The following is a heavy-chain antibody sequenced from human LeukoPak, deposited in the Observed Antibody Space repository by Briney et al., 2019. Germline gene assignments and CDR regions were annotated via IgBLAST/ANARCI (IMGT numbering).Heavy chain of an antibody. J-gene: IGHJ4*02. CDR3: ARVHDTLTGSSAFDY. D-gene: IGHD3-9*01. CDR1: GYTFTGYY. V-gene: IGHV1-2*02. CDR2: INPNSGGT. Sequence: ASVKVSCKASGYTFTGYYMHWVRQAPGQGLEWMGWINPNSGGTNYAQKFQGRVTMTRDTSISTAYMELSRLRSDDTAVYYCARVHDTLTGSSAFDYWGQGTLVTVSS.